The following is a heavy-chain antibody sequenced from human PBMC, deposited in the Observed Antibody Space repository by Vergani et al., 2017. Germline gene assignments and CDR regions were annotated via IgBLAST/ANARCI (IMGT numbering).Heavy chain of an antibody. Sequence: EVQLLESGGGLVQPGGSLRLSCAASGFTFSSYAIIWVRQAPGKGLEWVSAISGSGGSTYYADSVKGRFTISRDNSKNTLYLQMNSLRAEDTAIYYCARDGVGSIVGTTTCFDYWGQGSLVTVS. CDR3: ARDGVGSIVGTTTCFDY. CDR1: GFTFSSYA. V-gene: IGHV3-23*01. D-gene: IGHD1-26*01. CDR2: ISGSGGST. J-gene: IGHJ4*02.